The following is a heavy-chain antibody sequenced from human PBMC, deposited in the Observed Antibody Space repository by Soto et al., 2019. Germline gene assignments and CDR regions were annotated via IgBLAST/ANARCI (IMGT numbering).Heavy chain of an antibody. Sequence: QVQLQESGPGLVKPSQTLSLTCTVSGGSISSGGYYWSWIRQHPGKGLEWIGYIYYSGSTYYNPSLKSRVTISVDTSKNQFSLKLSSVTAADMAVYYCARETSRYFYYYMDVWGKGTTVTVSS. CDR3: ARETSRYFYYYMDV. CDR2: IYYSGST. J-gene: IGHJ6*03. CDR1: GGSISSGGYY. V-gene: IGHV4-31*03.